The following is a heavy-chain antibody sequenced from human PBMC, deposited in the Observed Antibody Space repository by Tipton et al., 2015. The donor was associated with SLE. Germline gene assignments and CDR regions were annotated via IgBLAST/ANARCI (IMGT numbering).Heavy chain of an antibody. J-gene: IGHJ3*02. Sequence: TLSLTCTVSGGSISSYYWSWIRQPPGKGLEWIGYIYYSGSTNYNPSLKSRVTISVDTSKNQFSLKLSSVTAADTAVYYCARVACSGGSGSSGYDAFDIWGQGTMVTVSS. CDR1: GGSISSYY. V-gene: IGHV4-59*01. CDR2: IYYSGST. CDR3: ARVACSGGSGSSGYDAFDI. D-gene: IGHD2-15*01.